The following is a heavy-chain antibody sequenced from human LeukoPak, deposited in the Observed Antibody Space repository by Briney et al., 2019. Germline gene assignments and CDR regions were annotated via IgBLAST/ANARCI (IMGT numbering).Heavy chain of an antibody. CDR2: IKQDGSEK. CDR1: GFTFSSYW. Sequence: GGSLRLSCAASGFTFSSYWMSWVRQAPGKGLEWVANIKQDGSEKYYVDSVKGRFTISRDNAKNSLYLQMNSLRAEDTAVYYCARDSTAMVTNHYYYGMDVWGQGTTVTVSS. CDR3: ARDSTAMVTNHYYYGMDV. V-gene: IGHV3-7*01. D-gene: IGHD5-18*01. J-gene: IGHJ6*02.